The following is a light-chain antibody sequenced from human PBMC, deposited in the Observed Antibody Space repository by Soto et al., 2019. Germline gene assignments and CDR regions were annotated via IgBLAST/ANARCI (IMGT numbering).Light chain of an antibody. CDR3: SSYTSSSTWV. Sequence: QSALTQPASVSGSPGQSITISCTGTSSDVGGYNYVSWYQQHAGKAAKLMIYDVSNRPSGVSNRFSGSKSGNTASLTISGLQAEDEADYYCSSYTSSSTWVFGGGTKLTVL. CDR1: SSDVGGYNY. V-gene: IGLV2-14*01. J-gene: IGLJ3*02. CDR2: DVS.